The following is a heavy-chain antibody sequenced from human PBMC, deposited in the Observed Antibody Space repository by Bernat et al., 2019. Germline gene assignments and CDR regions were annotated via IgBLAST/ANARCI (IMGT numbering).Heavy chain of an antibody. Sequence: QVQLVQSGAEVKKPGSSVKVSCKASGGTFSSYAISWVRQAPGHGLEWMGGIIPIFGTANYAQKFQGGVTITADETTSKVYMELSSLRSEDTAVYYCATQGYYYDSSGLDLGYWGQGTLVTVSS. CDR2: IIPIFGTA. J-gene: IGHJ4*02. V-gene: IGHV1-69*12. CDR1: GGTFSSYA. CDR3: ATQGYYYDSSGLDLGY. D-gene: IGHD3-22*01.